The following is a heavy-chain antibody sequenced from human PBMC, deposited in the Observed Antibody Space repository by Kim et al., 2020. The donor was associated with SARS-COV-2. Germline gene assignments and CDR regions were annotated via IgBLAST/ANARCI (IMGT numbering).Heavy chain of an antibody. V-gene: IGHV3-11*06. Sequence: ADARKGRFALARDNAKNSLYLQMNSLRAEDTAVYYCATTYCSGGSCYLDYWGQGTLVTVSS. J-gene: IGHJ4*02. CDR3: ATTYCSGGSCYLDY. D-gene: IGHD2-15*01.